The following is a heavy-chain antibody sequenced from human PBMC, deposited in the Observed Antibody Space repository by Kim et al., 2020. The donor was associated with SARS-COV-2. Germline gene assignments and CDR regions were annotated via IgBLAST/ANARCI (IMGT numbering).Heavy chain of an antibody. V-gene: IGHV1-69*01. Sequence: QKFQGRVTITADESTSTAYMELSSLRSEDTAVYYCARRYYYDSSGYYDYWGQGTLVTVSS. J-gene: IGHJ4*02. D-gene: IGHD3-22*01. CDR3: ARRYYYDSSGYYDY.